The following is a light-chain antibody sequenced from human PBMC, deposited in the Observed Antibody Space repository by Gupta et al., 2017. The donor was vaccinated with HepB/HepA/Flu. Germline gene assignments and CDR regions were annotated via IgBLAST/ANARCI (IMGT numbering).Light chain of an antibody. V-gene: IGLV2-23*02. Sequence: QSALTQPASVAGSPAQSITITCTGTSSDVGSYKLVSWYQHHPGKAPQLMIYEVSKRPSGVSNRVSGSKSGNTASLTISGLQAEDEADYYCCSYAGTSAYVLFGGGTKLTVL. CDR2: EVS. J-gene: IGLJ2*01. CDR3: CSYAGTSAYVL. CDR1: SSDVGSYKL.